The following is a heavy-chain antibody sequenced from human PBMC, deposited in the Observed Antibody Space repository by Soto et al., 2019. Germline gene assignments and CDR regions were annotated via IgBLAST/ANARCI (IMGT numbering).Heavy chain of an antibody. CDR1: GFTFSSYA. Sequence: HPGGSLRLSCAASGFTFSSYAMSWVRQAPGKGLEWVSAISGSGGSTYYADSVKGRFTISRDNSKNTLYLQMNSLRAEDTAVYYCAKGQFPYYYDSSGQVYSAEYFQHWGQGTLVTVSS. CDR3: AKGQFPYYYDSSGQVYSAEYFQH. CDR2: ISGSGGST. J-gene: IGHJ1*01. D-gene: IGHD3-22*01. V-gene: IGHV3-23*01.